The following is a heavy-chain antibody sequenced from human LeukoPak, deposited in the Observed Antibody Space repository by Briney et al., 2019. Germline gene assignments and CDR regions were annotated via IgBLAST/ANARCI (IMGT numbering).Heavy chain of an antibody. V-gene: IGHV3-23*01. CDR2: ISGNGGVA. Sequence: GGSLRLSCAASGFTFSSYAMSWVRQAPGKGLEWVSIISGNGGVAFYADSVKGRFTISRENSRNTVYLQMTSLRAEDTAIYYCAKDPKYCSSTSCYADWFDPWGQGTLVTVSS. CDR1: GFTFSSYA. J-gene: IGHJ5*02. D-gene: IGHD2-2*01. CDR3: AKDPKYCSSTSCYADWFDP.